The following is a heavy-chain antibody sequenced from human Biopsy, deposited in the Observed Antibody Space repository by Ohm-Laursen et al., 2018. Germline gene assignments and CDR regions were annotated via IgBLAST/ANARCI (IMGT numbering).Heavy chain of an antibody. CDR2: IYYSVMT. D-gene: IGHD4-11*01. V-gene: IGHV4-59*02. CDR1: GDSVTKYY. Sequence: TLSLTCTVSGDSVTKYYWSWIRQPPGKRLEWIGHIYYSVMTNYNPSLQSRVSISVDTSRNQVSLTLSSVTAADTAVYCCARDSGILSYGNFKYYHYYGMDVWGQGTKVTVSS. CDR3: ARDSGILSYGNFKYYHYYGMDV. J-gene: IGHJ6*02.